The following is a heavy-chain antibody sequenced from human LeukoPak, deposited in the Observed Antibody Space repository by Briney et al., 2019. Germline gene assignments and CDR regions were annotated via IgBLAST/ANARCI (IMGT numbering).Heavy chain of an antibody. Sequence: PGGSLRLSCAASGFTFSSYSMNWVRQAPGKGLEWVSSISNSSSYIYYADSVKGRFTISRDNAKNSLYLQMNSLRAEDTAVYYCARDQLDIVVVPATAIFAFDIWGQGTMVTVSS. CDR1: GFTFSSYS. CDR2: ISNSSSYI. V-gene: IGHV3-21*01. J-gene: IGHJ3*02. D-gene: IGHD2-2*03. CDR3: ARDQLDIVVVPATAIFAFDI.